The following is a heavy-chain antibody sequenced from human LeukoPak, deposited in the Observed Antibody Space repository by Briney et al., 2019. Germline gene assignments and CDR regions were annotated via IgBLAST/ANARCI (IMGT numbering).Heavy chain of an antibody. D-gene: IGHD3-10*01. J-gene: IGHJ4*02. CDR2: IYYSGST. Sequence: SEALSLTCTVSGGSISSSSYYWGWIRQPPGKGLEWIGSIYYSGSTYYNPSLKSRVTISVDTSKNQFSLKLSSVTAADTAVYYCARDRYCYGSGSSPIDYWGQGTLVTVSS. CDR1: GGSISSSSYY. CDR3: ARDRYCYGSGSSPIDY. V-gene: IGHV4-39*07.